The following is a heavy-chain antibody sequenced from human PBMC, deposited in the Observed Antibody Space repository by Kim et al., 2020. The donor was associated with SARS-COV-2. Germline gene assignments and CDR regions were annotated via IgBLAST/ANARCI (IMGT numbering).Heavy chain of an antibody. CDR3: AKDTGSRSFDY. D-gene: IGHD2-15*01. J-gene: IGHJ4*02. CDR2: T. V-gene: IGHV3-23*01. Sequence: TSYADSVKGRFTISRDNSKNTLFLKMNSLRAEDTAIYYCAKDTGSRSFDYWGQGTLLTVSS.